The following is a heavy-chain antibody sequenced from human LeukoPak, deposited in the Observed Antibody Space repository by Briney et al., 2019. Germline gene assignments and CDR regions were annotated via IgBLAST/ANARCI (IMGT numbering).Heavy chain of an antibody. CDR3: ARDRGDSYYLDY. Sequence: GGSLRLSCAASGFTFSSYGMHWVRQAPGKGLEWVTIIWYDGSNKYYAGSVKGRFTISRDNSENTLYLQMNGLRAEDTAVYYCARDRGDSYYLDYWGQGTLVTVSS. V-gene: IGHV3-33*01. CDR1: GFTFSSYG. D-gene: IGHD3-3*01. CDR2: IWYDGSNK. J-gene: IGHJ4*02.